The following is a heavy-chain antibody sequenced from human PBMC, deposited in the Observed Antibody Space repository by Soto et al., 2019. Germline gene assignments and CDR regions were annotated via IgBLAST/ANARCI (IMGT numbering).Heavy chain of an antibody. V-gene: IGHV4-31*03. CDR3: ALDRGGYYHFDH. CDR2: VYYSGST. D-gene: IGHD3-22*01. J-gene: IGHJ4*02. CDR1: GAYISSSCYY. Sequence: SDTLSLTYSVSGAYISSSCYYCTWMRQHPGKGLEWIGYVYYSGSTYYNPSLKSRVTISVGTSRNQFSLNLRSVTAADTAVYYCALDRGGYYHFDHWGQGTLVTVSS.